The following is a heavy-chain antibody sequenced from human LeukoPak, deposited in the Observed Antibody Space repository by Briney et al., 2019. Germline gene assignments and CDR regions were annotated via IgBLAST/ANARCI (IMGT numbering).Heavy chain of an antibody. CDR2: INTSGST. D-gene: IGHD6-6*01. J-gene: IGHJ4*02. CDR3: ARDYSSPSPFDY. CDR1: GGSISGYY. Sequence: SETLSLTCTVSGGSISGYYWSWIRPPAGKRLEWIGRINTSGSTYYNPSLESRVTMSVDTSKNQFSVKLSSVTAADTAVYYCARDYSSPSPFDYWGQGTLVAVSS. V-gene: IGHV4-4*07.